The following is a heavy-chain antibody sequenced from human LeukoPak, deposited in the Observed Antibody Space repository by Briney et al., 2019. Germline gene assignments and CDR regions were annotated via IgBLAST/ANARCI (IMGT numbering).Heavy chain of an antibody. CDR1: GFTFSTYV. V-gene: IGHV3-30-3*02. Sequence: GGSLRLSCAASGFTFSTYVMHWVRQAPGKGPEWLARITFDERTEYAESVKGRFTISRDNSKDTLYLQMNSVTTEDTAVYYCAKDRDCTSMSCHSHFEASGRGTLLTVSS. CDR3: AKDRDCTSMSCHSHFEA. J-gene: IGHJ5*02. CDR2: ITFDERT. D-gene: IGHD2-2*01.